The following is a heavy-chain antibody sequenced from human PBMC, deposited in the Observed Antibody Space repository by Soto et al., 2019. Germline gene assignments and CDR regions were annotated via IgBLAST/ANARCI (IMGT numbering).Heavy chain of an antibody. CDR3: ARRAVAGLTYFDY. D-gene: IGHD6-19*01. Sequence: SVKVSCKASGGTFSSYAISWVRQAPGQGLEWMGGIIPIFGTANYAQKFQGRVTITADESTSTAYMELGSLRSEDTAVYYCARRAVAGLTYFDYWGQGTLVTVSS. J-gene: IGHJ4*02. CDR1: GGTFSSYA. V-gene: IGHV1-69*13. CDR2: IIPIFGTA.